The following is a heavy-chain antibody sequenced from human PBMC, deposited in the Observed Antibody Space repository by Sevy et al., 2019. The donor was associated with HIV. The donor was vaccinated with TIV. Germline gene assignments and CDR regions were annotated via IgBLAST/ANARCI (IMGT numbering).Heavy chain of an antibody. J-gene: IGHJ6*02. CDR2: ISSSSSYI. D-gene: IGHD6-13*01. CDR1: GFTFSSYS. V-gene: IGHV3-21*01. CDR3: ARDDFGYSSSWYPYYYYGMDV. Sequence: GGSLRLSCAASGFTFSSYSMNWVRQAPGKGLEWVSSISSSSSYIYYADSVKGRFTISRDNAKNSLYLQMNSLRAEDTAVYYCARDDFGYSSSWYPYYYYGMDVWGQGTTVTVSS.